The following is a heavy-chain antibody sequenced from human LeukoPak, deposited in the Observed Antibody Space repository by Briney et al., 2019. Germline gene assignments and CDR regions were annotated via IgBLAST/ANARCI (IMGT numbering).Heavy chain of an antibody. CDR1: GFTFDDYA. J-gene: IGHJ1*01. CDR2: ISGDGGST. V-gene: IGHV3-43*02. Sequence: PGGSLRLSCSASGFTFDDYAMHWVRQAPGKGLELFSLISGDGGSTYYEDSVKGRFPISRDNSKNSLYLQMNSLRTEDTDLYYCAKELEYFQHWGQGTLVTVSS. CDR3: AKELEYFQH.